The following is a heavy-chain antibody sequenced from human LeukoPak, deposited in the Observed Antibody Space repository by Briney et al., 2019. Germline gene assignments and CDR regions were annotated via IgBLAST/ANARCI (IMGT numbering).Heavy chain of an antibody. CDR1: GFTFDDYA. CDR3: VKDIFRGTYSGFDY. D-gene: IGHD1-26*01. Sequence: GRSLRLSCTASGFTFDDYAMHWVRHVPGKGLDWVSSISWNSRSIDYADSVKGRFIVSRDNAQNSVSLQMNSLRPEDTAFYYCVKDIFRGTYSGFDYWGQGTLVTVSS. CDR2: ISWNSRSI. J-gene: IGHJ4*02. V-gene: IGHV3-9*01.